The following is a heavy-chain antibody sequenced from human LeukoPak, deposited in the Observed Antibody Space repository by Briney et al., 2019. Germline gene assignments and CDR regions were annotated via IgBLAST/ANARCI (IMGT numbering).Heavy chain of an antibody. CDR3: ARDGSSGWYDY. CDR1: GGSISSYY. J-gene: IGHJ4*02. V-gene: IGHV4-4*07. CDR2: IYASGNT. Sequence: PSETLSLTCTVSGGSISSYYWSWVRQPAGKGLEWVGRIYASGNTNYNPSLKGRVTMTVDTSKNQFSLNLSSVTAADTAVYYCARDGSSGWYDYWGQGTLVTVSS. D-gene: IGHD6-19*01.